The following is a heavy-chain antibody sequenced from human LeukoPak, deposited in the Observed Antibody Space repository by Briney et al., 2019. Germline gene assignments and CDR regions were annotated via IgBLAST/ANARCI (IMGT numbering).Heavy chain of an antibody. CDR2: ITKSGDQT. Sequence: RRTLRLSCVPSGITFSTSALTSGGEAAGPRLEGCSTITKSGDQTHYADSVRGLFTISRDIFKNTLYLQMNSLRAEDTAVYHCVKSAGKDGYRDVFDIWGQGTVVTVSS. V-gene: IGHV3-23*01. CDR3: VKSAGKDGYRDVFDI. J-gene: IGHJ3*02. D-gene: IGHD5-24*01. CDR1: GITFSTSA.